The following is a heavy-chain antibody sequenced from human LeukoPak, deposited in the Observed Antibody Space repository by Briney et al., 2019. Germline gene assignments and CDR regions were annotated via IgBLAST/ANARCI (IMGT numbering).Heavy chain of an antibody. CDR1: GFTFRNHW. V-gene: IGHV3-74*03. J-gene: IGHJ4*02. CDR3: ARDQRVTGRPDIDY. D-gene: IGHD6-6*01. Sequence: GGFLRLSCAASGFTFRNHWMHWVRQTPGKGLVWVSRISSDGSSTTYADSVKGRFTISRDNAKNTLYLQMNNLRAEDTAMYYCARDQRVTGRPDIDYWGQGTLVIVSS. CDR2: ISSDGSST.